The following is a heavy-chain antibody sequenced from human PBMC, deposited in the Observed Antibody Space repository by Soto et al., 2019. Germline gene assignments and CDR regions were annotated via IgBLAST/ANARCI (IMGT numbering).Heavy chain of an antibody. Sequence: QVQLQESGPGLVKPSETLSLTCTVSGGSISRSYWGWIRQPPGKRLEWIGYIYNSGSTNYNPSLKSRVTISIDTSKNQFSLKLSSVTAADTAVYYCAREGSSSYFDYWGQGTLVTVSS. V-gene: IGHV4-59*01. D-gene: IGHD6-6*01. CDR3: AREGSSSYFDY. CDR1: GGSISRSY. J-gene: IGHJ4*02. CDR2: IYNSGST.